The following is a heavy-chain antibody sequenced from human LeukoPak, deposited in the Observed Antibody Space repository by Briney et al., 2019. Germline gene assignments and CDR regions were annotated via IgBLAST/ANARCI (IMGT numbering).Heavy chain of an antibody. CDR2: MNPNSGNT. CDR1: GHTFTSYD. D-gene: IGHD2-2*01. Sequence: GASVKVSCKASGHTFTSYDINWVRQATGQGLEWMGWMNPNSGNTGYAQKFQGRVTITRNTSISTAYTELSSLRSEDTAVYYCARRGRNGFVVVPAATYYYYYMDVWGKGTTVTVSS. CDR3: ARRGRNGFVVVPAATYYYYYMDV. J-gene: IGHJ6*03. V-gene: IGHV1-8*03.